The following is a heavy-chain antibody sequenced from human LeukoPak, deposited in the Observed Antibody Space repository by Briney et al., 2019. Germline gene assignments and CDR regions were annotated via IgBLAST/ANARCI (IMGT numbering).Heavy chain of an antibody. J-gene: IGHJ4*02. D-gene: IGHD1-26*01. CDR1: GGSISSSSYY. Sequence: PSETLSLTCTVSGGSISSSSYYWGWIRQPPGKGLEWIGSTYYSGSTYYNPSLKSRVTISVDTSKNQFSLKLSSVTAADTAVYYCAIGEWELLPLDYWGQGTLVTVSS. V-gene: IGHV4-39*01. CDR2: TYYSGST. CDR3: AIGEWELLPLDY.